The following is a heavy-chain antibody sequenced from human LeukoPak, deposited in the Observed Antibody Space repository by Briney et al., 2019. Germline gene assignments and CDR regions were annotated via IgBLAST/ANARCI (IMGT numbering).Heavy chain of an antibody. CDR3: AGVWGAIDY. D-gene: IGHD1-26*01. CDR2: MNPKSGNT. Sequence: ASVKVSCKTSGYTFINYDINWVRQATGQGLEWMGWMNPKSGNTGSAQRFQGRVTMTRDTSISTAYMELSSLASEDTAVYYCAGVWGAIDYWGQGTLVTVSS. CDR1: GYTFINYD. V-gene: IGHV1-8*01. J-gene: IGHJ4*02.